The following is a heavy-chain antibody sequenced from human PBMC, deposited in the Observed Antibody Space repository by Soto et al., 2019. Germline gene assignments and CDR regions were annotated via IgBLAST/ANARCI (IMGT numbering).Heavy chain of an antibody. Sequence: SETLSLTCTVSGGSITTGGYFWSWIRQHPGKGLEWIGYIYYSGTTHYNPSLKSRVTISVDTSKNQFSLKLSSVTAADTAVYYGARLVPRSYSDYSCPAPLLTLSS. CDR3: ARLVPRSYSDY. CDR1: GGSITTGGYF. D-gene: IGHD1-26*01. CDR2: IYYSGTT. V-gene: IGHV4-31*03. J-gene: IGHJ4*02.